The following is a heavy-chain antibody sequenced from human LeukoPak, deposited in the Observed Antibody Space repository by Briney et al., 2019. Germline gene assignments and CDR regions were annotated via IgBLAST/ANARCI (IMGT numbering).Heavy chain of an antibody. V-gene: IGHV4-30-2*01. J-gene: IGHJ6*03. Sequence: SETLSLTCTVSGVSISNGGYYWSWFRQPPGKGLEWIGYIYHTGSTYSSPSLKSRVTMSVDKSTNQFSLKLTSVTAADTAVYYCARDVPKEVPTLGDYYYYMDVWGKGTRVTVSS. CDR1: GVSISNGGYY. D-gene: IGHD3-3*01. CDR3: ARDVPKEVPTLGDYYYYMDV. CDR2: IYHTGST.